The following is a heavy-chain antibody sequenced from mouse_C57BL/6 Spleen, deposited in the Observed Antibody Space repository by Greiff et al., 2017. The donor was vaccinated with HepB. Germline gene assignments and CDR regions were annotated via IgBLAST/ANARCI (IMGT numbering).Heavy chain of an antibody. CDR1: GYTFTDYE. J-gene: IGHJ4*01. CDR3: TRSVTGAMDY. D-gene: IGHD2-2*01. Sequence: QVQLKQSGAELVRPGASVTLSCKASGYTFTDYEMHWVKQTPVHGLEWIGAIDPETGGTAYNQKFKGKAILTADKSSSTAYMELRSLTSEDSAVYYCTRSVTGAMDYWGQGTSVTVSS. CDR2: IDPETGGT. V-gene: IGHV1-15*01.